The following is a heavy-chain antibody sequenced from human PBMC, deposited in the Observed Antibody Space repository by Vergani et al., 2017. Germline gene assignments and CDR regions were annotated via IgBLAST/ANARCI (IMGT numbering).Heavy chain of an antibody. J-gene: IGHJ5*02. CDR1: GFTFSSYG. CDR3: ATKSKNIAVAGDSVLPT. CDR2: ISGSCGST. V-gene: IGHV3-23*01. Sequence: EVQLLESGGGLVQPGGSLRLSCAASGFTFSSYGMSWVRQAPGKGLEWVSAISGSCGSTYYADSVKGRFTITRDNSKNTLYQKMNSLRAEDTAVLYCATKSKNIAVAGDSVLPTWGQGTLVTVSS. D-gene: IGHD6-19*01.